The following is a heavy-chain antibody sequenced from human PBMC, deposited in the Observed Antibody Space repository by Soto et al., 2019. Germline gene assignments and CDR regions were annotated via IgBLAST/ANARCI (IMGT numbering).Heavy chain of an antibody. J-gene: IGHJ4*02. Sequence: ASETLSLTCTVSGDSITASYSNWAWIRQPPGKGLERIGTFYYSGTTSQNPPLRSRITISGDTSRNQFSLNLRSVTAADSGVYYCAKLVRDDVRRSDLDHWGQGTPVTVSS. CDR1: GDSITASYSN. D-gene: IGHD3-10*02. CDR2: FYYSGTT. CDR3: AKLVRDDVRRSDLDH. V-gene: IGHV4-39*01.